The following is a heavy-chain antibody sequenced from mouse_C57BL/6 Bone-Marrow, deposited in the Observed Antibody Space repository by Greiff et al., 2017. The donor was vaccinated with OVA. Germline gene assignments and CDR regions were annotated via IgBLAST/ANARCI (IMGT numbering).Heavy chain of an antibody. J-gene: IGHJ2*01. CDR1: GYTFTDYY. CDR2: IYPGSGNT. Sequence: VKLVESGAELVRPGASVTLSCKASGYTFTDYYIRWVKQRPGQGLEWIASIYPGSGNTYYNEKFKGKATLTADKSSSTAYMQLSSLTSDDSAVYLCARSERLREYFDYWGQGTTLTVSS. V-gene: IGHV1-76*01. D-gene: IGHD2-2*01. CDR3: ARSERLREYFDY.